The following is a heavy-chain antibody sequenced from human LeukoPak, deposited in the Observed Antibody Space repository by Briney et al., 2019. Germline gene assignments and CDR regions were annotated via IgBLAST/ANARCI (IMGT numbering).Heavy chain of an antibody. J-gene: IGHJ4*02. CDR2: ISANNGNT. CDR3: ARDGYFGY. V-gene: IGHV1-18*01. Sequence: ASVKVSCRASSYTFVNYGIAWVRQAPGQGLEWMGWISANNGNTNYAQKLQGRVTMTTDTSSSTAYMELRSLRSDDTAVYYCARDGYFGYWGQGTLVTVSS. CDR1: SYTFVNYG.